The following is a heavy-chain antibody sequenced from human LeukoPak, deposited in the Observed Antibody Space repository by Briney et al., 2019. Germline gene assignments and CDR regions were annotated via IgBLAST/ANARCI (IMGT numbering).Heavy chain of an antibody. CDR2: IKADGYEK. Sequence: GGSLRLSCVASEFTFSTYWMSWVRQAPRKGLEWVANIKADGYEKYYVDSVKGRFTISRDNAKNSLYLQMNSLRGEDTAVYYCARDSYSGGIDYWGPGTLVTVSS. D-gene: IGHD2-15*01. CDR3: ARDSYSGGIDY. V-gene: IGHV3-7*01. CDR1: EFTFSTYW. J-gene: IGHJ4*02.